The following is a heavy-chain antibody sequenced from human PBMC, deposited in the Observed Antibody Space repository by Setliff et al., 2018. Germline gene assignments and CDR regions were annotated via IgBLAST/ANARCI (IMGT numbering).Heavy chain of an antibody. Sequence: GASVKVSCKASGYTFTSYAMHWVRQAPGQRLEWVGWINAGNGNTKYSQKFQGRVTITRDTSASTAYMELSSLRSEDTAVYYCARDRAYSSSWFLWFDPWGQGTLVTVSS. CDR3: ARDRAYSSSWFLWFDP. J-gene: IGHJ5*02. D-gene: IGHD6-13*01. CDR1: GYTFTSYA. CDR2: INAGNGNT. V-gene: IGHV1-3*01.